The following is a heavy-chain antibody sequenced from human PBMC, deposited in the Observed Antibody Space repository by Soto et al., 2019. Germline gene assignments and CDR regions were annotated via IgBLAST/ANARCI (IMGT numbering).Heavy chain of an antibody. Sequence: QITLKESGPTLVKPTQTLTLTCTFSGFSLSTSGVGVGWIRQPPGKALEWLALIYWDDDKRYSPSLKSRLTITKDPSKNPVVLTMTNMDPXXXXXXXXXXXXXXXXXDIWXQGTMVTVSS. CDR2: IYWDDDK. CDR1: GFSLSTSGVG. V-gene: IGHV2-5*02. CDR3: XXXXXXXXXDI. J-gene: IGHJ3*02.